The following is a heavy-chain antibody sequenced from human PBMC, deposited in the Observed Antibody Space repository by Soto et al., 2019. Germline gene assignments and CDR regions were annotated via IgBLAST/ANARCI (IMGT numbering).Heavy chain of an antibody. V-gene: IGHV1-69*02. Sequence: KVYCKASGGTFSSYTISWVRQAPGQGLEWMGRIIPILGIANYAQKFQGRVTITADKSTSTAYMELSSLRSEDTAVYYCARARGIAAAGIYYYYGMDVWGQGTTVTVSS. CDR3: ARARGIAAAGIYYYYGMDV. D-gene: IGHD6-13*01. J-gene: IGHJ6*02. CDR2: IIPILGIA. CDR1: GGTFSSYT.